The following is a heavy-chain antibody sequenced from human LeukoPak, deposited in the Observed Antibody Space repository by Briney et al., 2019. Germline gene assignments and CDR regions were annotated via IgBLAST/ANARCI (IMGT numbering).Heavy chain of an antibody. CDR1: GGSISSGSYY. J-gene: IGHJ3*02. CDR2: IYTSGST. CDR3: ARERQYYDSSGLHAFDI. V-gene: IGHV4-61*02. D-gene: IGHD3-22*01. Sequence: PSKTLSLTCTVSGGSISSGSYYWSWIRQPAGKGLEWIGRIYTSGSTNYNPSLKSRVTISVDTSKNQFSLKLSSVTAADTAVYYCARERQYYDSSGLHAFDIWGQGTMVTVSS.